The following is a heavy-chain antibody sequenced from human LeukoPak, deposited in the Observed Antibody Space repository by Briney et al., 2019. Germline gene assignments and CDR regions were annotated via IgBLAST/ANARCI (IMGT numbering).Heavy chain of an antibody. J-gene: IGHJ4*02. V-gene: IGHV3-7*01. CDR1: GFTFSSYW. CDR2: IKQDGSEK. Sequence: GGSLRLSCAASGFTFSSYWMSWVRQAPGKGLEWVANIKQDGSEKYYVDSVKGRFTISRDNAKNSLYLQMNSLRAEDTAVYYCARGSSWYGAYYFDYWGQGTLVTVSS. D-gene: IGHD6-13*01. CDR3: ARGSSWYGAYYFDY.